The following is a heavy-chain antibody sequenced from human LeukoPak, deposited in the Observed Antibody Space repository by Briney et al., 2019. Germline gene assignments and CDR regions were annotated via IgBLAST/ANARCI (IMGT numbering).Heavy chain of an antibody. CDR1: GYTFTSYG. V-gene: IGHV1-18*01. D-gene: IGHD3-10*01. CDR2: ISAYNDNT. CDR3: ARDRRPSYYGSGSYYIGPEGAFDI. Sequence: GASVKVSCKASGYTFTSYGISWVRQAPGQGLEWMGWISAYNDNTNYAQKLQGRVTMTTDTSTSTAYMELRSLRSDDTAVYYCARDRRPSYYGSGSYYIGPEGAFDIWGQGTMVTVSS. J-gene: IGHJ3*02.